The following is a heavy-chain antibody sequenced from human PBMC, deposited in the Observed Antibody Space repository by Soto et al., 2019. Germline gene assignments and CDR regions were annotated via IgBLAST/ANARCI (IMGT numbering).Heavy chain of an antibody. D-gene: IGHD4-17*01. J-gene: IGHJ4*02. CDR1: GGTFSSYA. Sequence: QVQLVQSGAEVKKPGSSVKVSCKASGGTFSSYAISWVRQAPGQGLEWMGGIIPIFGTANYAQKFQGRVTITAVESTSTAYMELSSLRSEDTAVYYCARSNDYGDYLPLFDYWGQGTLVTVSS. V-gene: IGHV1-69*01. CDR3: ARSNDYGDYLPLFDY. CDR2: IIPIFGTA.